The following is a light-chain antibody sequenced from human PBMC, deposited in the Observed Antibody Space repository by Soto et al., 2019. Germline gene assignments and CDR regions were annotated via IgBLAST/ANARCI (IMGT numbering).Light chain of an antibody. V-gene: IGLV2-14*01. CDR3: SSYTSRSTLV. CDR1: NNDVGGYDY. J-gene: IGLJ2*01. Sequence: QSALTQPASVSGSPGQSITISCTGTNNDVGGYDYVSWFQQHTGKAPKLMIYEVTYRPSGVSNRFSGSKSGNTASLTISGLQAEDEADYYCSSYTSRSTLVFGGGTKLTVL. CDR2: EVT.